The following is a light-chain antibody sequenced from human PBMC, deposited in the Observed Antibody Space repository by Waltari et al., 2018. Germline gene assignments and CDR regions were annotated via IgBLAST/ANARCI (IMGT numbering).Light chain of an antibody. CDR1: ESVRSY. V-gene: IGKV3-11*01. CDR2: DAS. Sequence: EIVLTQSPATLSLSPGEGATLSCRASESVRSYLAWYQQKPGQAPRLLIYDASNRASGIPARFSSSGSGTDFSLSISSLEPEDFAVYYCQQRHNWPLTFGGGTKVEIK. CDR3: QQRHNWPLT. J-gene: IGKJ4*01.